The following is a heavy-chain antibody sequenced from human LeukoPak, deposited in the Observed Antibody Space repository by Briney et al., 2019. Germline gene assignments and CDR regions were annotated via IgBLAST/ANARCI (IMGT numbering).Heavy chain of an antibody. Sequence: GESLKISCKGSGYSFSNYWIGWVRQMPGKGLEWMGIIYPGDSDTRYSPSFQGQVTMSVDKSISTAYLHWSSLKASDTAMYYCARQLGSGYSFLWYFDLWGRGTLVTVSS. D-gene: IGHD5-12*01. CDR3: ARQLGSGYSFLWYFDL. J-gene: IGHJ2*01. V-gene: IGHV5-51*01. CDR1: GYSFSNYW. CDR2: IYPGDSDT.